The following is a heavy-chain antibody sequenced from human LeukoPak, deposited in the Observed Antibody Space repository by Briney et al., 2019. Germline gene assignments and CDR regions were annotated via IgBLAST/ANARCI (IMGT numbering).Heavy chain of an antibody. CDR2: IKQDGSEK. V-gene: IGHV3-7*01. J-gene: IGHJ4*02. CDR1: GFTFSSYW. Sequence: GGSLRLPCAPSGFTFSSYWRSWVRQAPGKGLEWVANIKQDGSEKYYVDPVKGRFTISRDNAKNSLYLQMTRLRGEDTAVCSCARVEADYVWGSYRYSLDYWGQGTLVTVSS. D-gene: IGHD3-16*02. CDR3: ARVEADYVWGSYRYSLDY.